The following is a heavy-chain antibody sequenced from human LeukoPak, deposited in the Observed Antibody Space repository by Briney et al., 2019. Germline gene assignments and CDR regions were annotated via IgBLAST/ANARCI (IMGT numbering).Heavy chain of an antibody. CDR3: ARESYDILTGYHPFDY. CDR2: MSAYNGNT. D-gene: IGHD3-9*01. J-gene: IGHJ4*02. V-gene: IGHV1-18*01. CDR1: GYTFTSSG. Sequence: ASVKVSCKASGYTFTSSGISWVRQAPGQGLEWMGWMSAYNGNTNYAQKLQGRVTMTTDTTTSTAYMELRSMRSDETAVYYCARESYDILTGYHPFDYWGQGTLVTVSS.